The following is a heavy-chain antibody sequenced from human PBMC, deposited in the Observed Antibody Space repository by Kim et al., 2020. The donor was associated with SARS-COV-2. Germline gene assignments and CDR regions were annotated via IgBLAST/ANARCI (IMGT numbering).Heavy chain of an antibody. V-gene: IGHV4-30-2*01. J-gene: IGHJ4*01. CDR1: GGSISSGGYS. CDR3: ARTSRDGYNDEGYYFD. D-gene: IGHD5-12*01. Sequence: SETLSLTCAVSGGSISSGGYSWSWIRQPPGKGLEWIGYIYHSGSTYYNPSLKSRVTISVDRSKNQFSLKLSSVTAADTAVYYCARTSRDGYNDEGYYFD. CDR2: IYHSGST.